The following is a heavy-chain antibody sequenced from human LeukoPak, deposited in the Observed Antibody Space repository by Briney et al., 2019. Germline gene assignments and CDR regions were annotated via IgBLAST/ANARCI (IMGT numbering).Heavy chain of an antibody. J-gene: IGHJ4*02. V-gene: IGHV5-51*01. CDR3: ARGGYYYDSSGSYYFDY. CDR1: GYRFTRYW. Sequence: GESLKISCKGSGYRFTRYWIGWVRPVPGKGLEWMGIIYPGDSDTRYSPSFQGQVTISADKSISTAYLQWSSLKASDTAMHYCARGGYYYDSSGSYYFDYWGQGTLVTVSS. CDR2: IYPGDSDT. D-gene: IGHD3-22*01.